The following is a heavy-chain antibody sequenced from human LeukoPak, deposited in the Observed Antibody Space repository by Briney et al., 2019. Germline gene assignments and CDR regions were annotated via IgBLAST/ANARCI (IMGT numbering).Heavy chain of an antibody. D-gene: IGHD6-13*01. V-gene: IGHV4-61*02. J-gene: IGHJ3*02. Sequence: SETLSLTCTVSGGSISSATYFWSWIRQPAGKGLEWIGRTYSSGNTNYNPSLKSRVSISVDTSKNQFSLEVSSVTATDTAVYYCASRIATPGAFDIWGQGTMVTVSS. CDR2: TYSSGNT. CDR1: GGSISSATYF. CDR3: ASRIATPGAFDI.